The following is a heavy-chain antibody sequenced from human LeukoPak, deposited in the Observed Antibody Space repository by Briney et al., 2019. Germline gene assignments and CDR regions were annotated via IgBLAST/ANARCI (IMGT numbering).Heavy chain of an antibody. CDR1: GFTFTTYA. Sequence: GGSLRISCAASGFTFTTYAMSWVRQAPGKGLEWVSAISGSGGSTYYADSVKGRFTISRDNSKNTLYLQMSSLRAEDTALYYCAKGESRNWYYFDYWGQGTLVTVSS. D-gene: IGHD6-13*01. V-gene: IGHV3-23*01. J-gene: IGHJ4*02. CDR2: ISGSGGST. CDR3: AKGESRNWYYFDY.